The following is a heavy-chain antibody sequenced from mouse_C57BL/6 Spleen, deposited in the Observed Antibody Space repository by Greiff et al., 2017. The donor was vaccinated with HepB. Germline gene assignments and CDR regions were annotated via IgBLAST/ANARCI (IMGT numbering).Heavy chain of an antibody. D-gene: IGHD2-1*01. CDR3: ARSIYYGNYIDY. Sequence: QVQLQQPGAELVRPGSSVKLSCKASGYTFTSYWMHWVKQRPIQGLEWIGNIDPSDSETHYNQKFKDKATLTVDKSSSTAYMQLSSLTSEDSAVYYCARSIYYGNYIDYCGQGTTLTVSS. CDR2: IDPSDSET. V-gene: IGHV1-52*01. CDR1: GYTFTSYW. J-gene: IGHJ2*01.